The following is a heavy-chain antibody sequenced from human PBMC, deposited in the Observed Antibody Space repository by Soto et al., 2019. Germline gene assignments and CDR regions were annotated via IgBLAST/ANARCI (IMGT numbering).Heavy chain of an antibody. D-gene: IGHD6-13*01. CDR3: AEEESSRSWYDAFDI. CDR2: ISWNSGSI. V-gene: IGHV3-9*01. Sequence: EVQLVESGGGLVQPGRSLRLSCAASGFTFDDYAMHWVRQAPGKGLEWVSGISWNSGSIGYADSVKGRFTISRDNAKNSLYLHMNSLRAEDTALYYCAEEESSRSWYDAFDIWGQGTIVTVSS. CDR1: GFTFDDYA. J-gene: IGHJ3*02.